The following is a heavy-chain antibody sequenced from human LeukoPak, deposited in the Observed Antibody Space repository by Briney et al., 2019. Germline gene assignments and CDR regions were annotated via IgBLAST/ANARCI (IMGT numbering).Heavy chain of an antibody. V-gene: IGHV1-69*13. Sequence: GASVKVSCKASGGTFSSYAISWVRQAPGQGLEWMGGIIPIFGTANYAQKFQGRVTITADESTNTAYMELSSLRSEDTAVYYCARGYFDWFHRSWGQGTLVTVSS. CDR3: ARGYFDWFHRS. CDR1: GGTFSSYA. D-gene: IGHD3-9*01. CDR2: IIPIFGTA. J-gene: IGHJ1*01.